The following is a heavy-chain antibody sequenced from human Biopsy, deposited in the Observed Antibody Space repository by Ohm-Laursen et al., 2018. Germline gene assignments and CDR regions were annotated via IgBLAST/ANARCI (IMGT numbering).Heavy chain of an antibody. Sequence: GTLSLTCPVSGGSISSYYWTWIRQPPGKGLEWIGDVYYSGSTNRNPSLKSRVTILVDTSKNQFSLKLNSVTAADTAVYYCGRREVVITHDAFNTWGQGTMVTVSS. V-gene: IGHV4-59*08. CDR3: GRREVVITHDAFNT. J-gene: IGHJ3*02. CDR2: VYYSGST. D-gene: IGHD3-22*01. CDR1: GGSISSYY.